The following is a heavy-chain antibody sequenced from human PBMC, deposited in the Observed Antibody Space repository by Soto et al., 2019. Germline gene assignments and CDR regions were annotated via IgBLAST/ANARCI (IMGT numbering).Heavy chain of an antibody. CDR2: IYHSGST. CDR1: GGSISSGGYS. V-gene: IGHV4-30-2*01. Sequence: QLQLQESGSGLVKPSQTLSLTCAVSGGSISSGGYSWSWIRQPPGKGLEWIGYIYHSGSTYYNPSLKSRVTISVDRSKNQFALKLSSVTAADTAVYYCARAGGGRRCNWFDPWGQGTLVTVSS. J-gene: IGHJ5*02. CDR3: ARAGGGRRCNWFDP. D-gene: IGHD2-15*01.